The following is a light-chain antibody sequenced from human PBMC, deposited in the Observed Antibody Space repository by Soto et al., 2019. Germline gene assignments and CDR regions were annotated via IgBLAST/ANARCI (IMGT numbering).Light chain of an antibody. Sequence: DIQMTQSPSTLSASVGDRVTITCRASEGISNWLAWYQQKPGKAPKLLIYLASSLEDGVPSRFSGSRSGTQFTLTISSLQPDDVATYYCQQYNRYSLTFGQGTKLEI. V-gene: IGKV1-5*01. J-gene: IGKJ2*01. CDR1: EGISNW. CDR2: LAS. CDR3: QQYNRYSLT.